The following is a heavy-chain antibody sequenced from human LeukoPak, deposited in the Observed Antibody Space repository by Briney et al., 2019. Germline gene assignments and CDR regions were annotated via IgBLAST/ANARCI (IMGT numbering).Heavy chain of an antibody. Sequence: GGSLRLSCAASGITFSSYSMKWVRQAPGKGLDWLSYISSGSSTIYYADSVKGRFTISRDNTKKTLYLEMNSLRAEDTAVYFCARVAHFDRGMDVWGQGTTVTVSS. J-gene: IGHJ6*02. CDR1: GITFSSYS. D-gene: IGHD3-9*01. V-gene: IGHV3-48*04. CDR3: ARVAHFDRGMDV. CDR2: ISSGSSTI.